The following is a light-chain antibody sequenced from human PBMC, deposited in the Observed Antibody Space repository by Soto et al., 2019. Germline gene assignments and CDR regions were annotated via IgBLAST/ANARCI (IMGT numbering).Light chain of an antibody. CDR2: AAS. V-gene: IGKV1-9*01. CDR1: LGISSY. Sequence: IQLTQSTSSLSASVGDRVTITCRASLGISSYLAWYQQKPGKAPKLLIYAASTLQSGVPSRFSGSGSGTDFTLTISSLQPEDFATYYCQQLNSYPVTFGPGTKVDIK. J-gene: IGKJ3*01. CDR3: QQLNSYPVT.